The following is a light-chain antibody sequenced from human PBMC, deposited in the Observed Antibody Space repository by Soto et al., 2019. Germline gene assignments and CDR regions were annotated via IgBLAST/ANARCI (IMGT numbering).Light chain of an antibody. CDR3: QQHNNWPSLT. J-gene: IGKJ4*01. V-gene: IGKV3-15*01. CDR1: QSVSSN. CDR2: GAS. Sequence: EIVMTQSPATLSVSPGERATLSCMASQSVSSNLAWYQQKPGQAPRLLIYGASTRATGIPARFSGSVSGTEFTLTISRLQSEDCAVYYCQQHNNWPSLTFGGGTKVEIK.